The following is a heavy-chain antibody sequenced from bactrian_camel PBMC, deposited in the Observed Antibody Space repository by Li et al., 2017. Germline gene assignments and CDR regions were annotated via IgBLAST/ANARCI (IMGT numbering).Heavy chain of an antibody. CDR3: VSLPFGDTWLSNS. CDR1: GFTFSNYW. D-gene: IGHD8*01. Sequence: HVQLVESGGGSVQPGGSLKLSCSASGFTFSNYWMYWVRQAPGKGLEWVSSIHNNGGTVTYADSVKGRFAVSRDNAKNTLYLQMNNLKPDDTAVYYCVSLPFGDTWLSNSWAQGTQVTVS. CDR2: IHNNGGTV. V-gene: IGHV3S1*01. J-gene: IGHJ4*01.